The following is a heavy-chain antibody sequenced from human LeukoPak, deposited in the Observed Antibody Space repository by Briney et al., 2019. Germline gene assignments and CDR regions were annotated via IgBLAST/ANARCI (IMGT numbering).Heavy chain of an antibody. CDR2: IWYDGSNE. J-gene: IGHJ4*02. D-gene: IGHD3-22*01. CDR1: GFTFSNYG. Sequence: GGSLRLSCAASGFTFSNYGMQWVRQAPGKGLEWVAVIWYDGSNEDYADSVKGRFTISRDNSKNTLYLQMNSLRAEDTAVYYCARTMMTATADYWGQGTLVTVSS. CDR3: ARTMMTATADY. V-gene: IGHV3-33*01.